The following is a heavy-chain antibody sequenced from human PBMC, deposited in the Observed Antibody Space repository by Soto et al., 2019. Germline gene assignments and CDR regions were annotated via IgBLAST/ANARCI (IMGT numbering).Heavy chain of an antibody. CDR1: GYNFAGYW. J-gene: IGHJ4*01. V-gene: IGHV5-51*01. CDR2: IYPSDSDT. Sequence: PGESLKISCKGSGYNFAGYWIAWVRQMPGKGLELMGIIYPSDSDTRYRPSFQGQVTISADKSISSAYLQWSSLRASDTAMYYCARGGVSTRTFDYWGDVTPVTVSS. CDR3: ARGGVSTRTFDY. D-gene: IGHD3-3*01.